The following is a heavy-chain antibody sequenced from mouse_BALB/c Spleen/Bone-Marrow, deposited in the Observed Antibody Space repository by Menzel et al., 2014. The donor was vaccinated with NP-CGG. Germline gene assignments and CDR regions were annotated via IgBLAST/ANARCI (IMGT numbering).Heavy chain of an antibody. CDR2: INPGSGGT. CDR1: GYAFTNYL. Sequence: QVQLQQSGAELVRPGTSVKVSCKASGYAFTNYLIEWVKQRPGQGLEWIGVINPGSGGTNYNEKFKGKATLTADKSSSTAYMQLSSLTSDASAVYFCARSGYYGSNYAMDYWGQGTSVTVSS. D-gene: IGHD1-1*01. CDR3: ARSGYYGSNYAMDY. J-gene: IGHJ4*01. V-gene: IGHV1-54*01.